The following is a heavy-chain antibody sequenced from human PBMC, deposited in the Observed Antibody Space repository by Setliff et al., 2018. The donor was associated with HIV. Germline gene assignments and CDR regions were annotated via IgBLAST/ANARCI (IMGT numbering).Heavy chain of an antibody. D-gene: IGHD3-16*01. Sequence: PGGSLRLSCAASGFTVSSNYMSWVRQAPGKGLEWVSVIYSGGSTYYADSVKGRFTISRDNSRNMLYLQMNSLRAEDTAVYYCANPPLKGHLGVGFDYWGQGTQVTVSS. CDR1: GFTVSSNY. CDR2: IYSGGST. V-gene: IGHV3-53*01. J-gene: IGHJ4*02. CDR3: ANPPLKGHLGVGFDY.